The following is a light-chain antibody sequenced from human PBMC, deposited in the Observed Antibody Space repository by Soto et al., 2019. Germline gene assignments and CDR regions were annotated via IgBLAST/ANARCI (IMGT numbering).Light chain of an antibody. Sequence: QSALTQPASMSGSPGQSLTIPCTVTNNDFGNYNLVSWYQHIPGKAPKLIIYEVVQRPSGVSARFSGSKSGNTASLTISGLQADDEADYYCCSYTVSPTSLYVFGTGTKVTVL. V-gene: IGLV2-23*02. CDR3: CSYTVSPTSLYV. CDR2: EVV. CDR1: NNDFGNYNL. J-gene: IGLJ1*01.